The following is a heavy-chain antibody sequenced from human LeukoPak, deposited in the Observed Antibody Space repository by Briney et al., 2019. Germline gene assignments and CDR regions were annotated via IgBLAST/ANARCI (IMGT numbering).Heavy chain of an antibody. CDR2: IYSGGST. CDR1: GFTVSSNY. J-gene: IGHJ3*02. V-gene: IGHV3-53*01. CDR3: VRALGGTYSNAFDI. D-gene: IGHD1-26*01. Sequence: GGSLRLSCAASGFTVSSNYMSWVRQAPGKGLEWVSVIYSGGSTYYADSVKGRFTISRDNSKNTLYLQMNSLRAEDTAVYYCVRALGGTYSNAFDIWGQGTMVTVSS.